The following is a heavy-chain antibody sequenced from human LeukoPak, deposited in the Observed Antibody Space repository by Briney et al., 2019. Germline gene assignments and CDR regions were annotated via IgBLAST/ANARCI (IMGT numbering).Heavy chain of an antibody. CDR3: ARVLSYYYDSSGYPDY. J-gene: IGHJ4*02. V-gene: IGHV3-21*01. Sequence: PGGSLRLSCAAYGFTFSSYSMNWVRQAPGKGLEWVSSISSSSSYIYYADSVKGRFTISRDNAKNSLYLQMNSLRAEDTAVYYCARVLSYYYDSSGYPDYWGQGTLVTVSS. CDR2: ISSSSSYI. D-gene: IGHD3-22*01. CDR1: GFTFSSYS.